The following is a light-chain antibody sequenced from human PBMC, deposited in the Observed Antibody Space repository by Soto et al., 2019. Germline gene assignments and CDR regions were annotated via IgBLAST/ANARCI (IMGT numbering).Light chain of an antibody. CDR2: DVS. CDR1: SSDVGGYNY. V-gene: IGLV2-11*01. Sequence: QSALTQPRSVSGSPGQSVTSSCTGTSSDVGGYNYVSWYRQHPGKAPKLMIYDVSKRPSGVPDRFSGSKSGNTASLTISGLQAEDEADYYCCSYAGRYTWVFGGGTKLTVL. J-gene: IGLJ2*01. CDR3: CSYAGRYTWV.